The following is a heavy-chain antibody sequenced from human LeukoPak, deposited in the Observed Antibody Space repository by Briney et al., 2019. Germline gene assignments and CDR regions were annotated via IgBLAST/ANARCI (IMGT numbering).Heavy chain of an antibody. CDR3: ARHLVETAKGFDP. V-gene: IGHV1-2*02. CDR1: GYTFTGYY. D-gene: IGHD2-21*02. Sequence: GASVKVSCKASGYTFTGYYMHWVRQAPGQGLEWMGWINPNSGGTNYAQKFQGRVTMTRDTSISTAYMELSRLRSDDTAVYYCARHLVETAKGFDPWGQGTLVTVSS. CDR2: INPNSGGT. J-gene: IGHJ5*02.